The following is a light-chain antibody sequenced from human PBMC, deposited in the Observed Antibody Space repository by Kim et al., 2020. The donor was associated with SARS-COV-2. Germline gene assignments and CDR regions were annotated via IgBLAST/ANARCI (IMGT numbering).Light chain of an antibody. CDR2: TDN. CDR3: AAWDDSLPGVV. Sequence: GHRCTISCSGSNSNIGSHTVNWYQQLPGTAPTLLIYTDNQRPSGVPDRFSGSKSGTSASLAISGLQPEDEADYYCAAWDDSLPGVVFGGGTQLTVL. V-gene: IGLV1-44*01. CDR1: NSNIGSHT. J-gene: IGLJ3*02.